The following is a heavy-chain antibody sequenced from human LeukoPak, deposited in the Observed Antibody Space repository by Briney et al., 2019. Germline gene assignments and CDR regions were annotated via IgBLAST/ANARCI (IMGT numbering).Heavy chain of an antibody. CDR1: GGSISSYY. V-gene: IGHV4-4*07. Sequence: SETLSLTCTVSGGSISSYYWSWLRQPAGKGLEWIGRIYTSGSTNYNPSLKSRVTMSVDTSKNQFSLKLSSVTAADTAVYYCARDRGRSMIVVVPFDYWGQGTLVTVSS. J-gene: IGHJ4*02. CDR2: IYTSGST. CDR3: ARDRGRSMIVVVPFDY. D-gene: IGHD3-22*01.